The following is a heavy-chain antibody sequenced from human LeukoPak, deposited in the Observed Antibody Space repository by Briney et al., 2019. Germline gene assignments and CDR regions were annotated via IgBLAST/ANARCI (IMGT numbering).Heavy chain of an antibody. CDR3: ARDTYYDSSFYQH. D-gene: IGHD3-22*01. Sequence: GGSLRLSCAASGFTFSSYGMHWVRQAPGKGLEWVAVISYDGSNKYYADSVKGRFTISRDNSKNTLYLQMNSLRAEDTAVYYCARDTYYDSSFYQHWGQGTLVTVSS. V-gene: IGHV3-30*03. CDR1: GFTFSSYG. CDR2: ISYDGSNK. J-gene: IGHJ1*01.